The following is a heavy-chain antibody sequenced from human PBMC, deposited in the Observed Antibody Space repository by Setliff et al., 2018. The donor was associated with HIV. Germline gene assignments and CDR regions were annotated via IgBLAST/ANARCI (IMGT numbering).Heavy chain of an antibody. CDR2: VYTSGTT. Sequence: PSETLSLTCTVSGASITSGSFYWSWIRQPAGKGLEWIGRVYTSGTTNYNPSLKSRVTISVDTSKNQFSLKLSSVTAADTALYYCARDQADTHNYLLSGAFDFWGQGTMVTVSS. CDR3: ARDQADTHNYLLSGAFDF. CDR1: GASITSGSFY. V-gene: IGHV4-61*02. D-gene: IGHD3-10*01. J-gene: IGHJ3*01.